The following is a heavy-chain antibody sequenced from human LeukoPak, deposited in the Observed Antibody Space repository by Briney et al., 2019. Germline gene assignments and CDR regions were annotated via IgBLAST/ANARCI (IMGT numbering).Heavy chain of an antibody. CDR1: GFTFTSYA. CDR2: ISGSGGST. Sequence: GGSLRLSCAASGFTFTSYAMGWVRQAPGKGLEWVSAISGSGGSTYYADSVKGRFTISRDNSKNTLYLQMNSLRAEDTAVYYCAKDRGISGWYFDYWGQGTLVTVPS. CDR3: AKDRGISGWYFDY. V-gene: IGHV3-23*01. D-gene: IGHD6-19*01. J-gene: IGHJ4*02.